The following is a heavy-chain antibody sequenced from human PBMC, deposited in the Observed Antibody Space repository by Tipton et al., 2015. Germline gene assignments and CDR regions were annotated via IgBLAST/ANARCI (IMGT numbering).Heavy chain of an antibody. D-gene: IGHD3-10*01. V-gene: IGHV3-30*18. J-gene: IGHJ6*02. CDR2: ISYDGSNT. CDR3: AKDKVVRYLGRAYGMDV. CDR1: GFIFSNYG. Sequence: RSLRLSCAASGFIFSNYGMHWVRQAPGKGLEWVAVISYDGSNTYCADSVKGRFTVSRDNSKNTVYLEMNTLRGEDTAVYYCAKDKVVRYLGRAYGMDVWGQGTTVSVSS.